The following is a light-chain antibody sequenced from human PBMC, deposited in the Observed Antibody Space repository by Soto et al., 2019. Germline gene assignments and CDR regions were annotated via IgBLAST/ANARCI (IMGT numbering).Light chain of an antibody. CDR2: DVS. Sequence: QSALTQPASVSGSPGQSITISCTGTSSDVGGYNYVSWYQQHPGTAPKLMIYDVSNRPSGVSNRFSGSKSGNTASLTISGLQAEDDADYYCSSYTRSTTLFGTGTKLTVL. CDR1: SSDVGGYNY. J-gene: IGLJ1*01. V-gene: IGLV2-14*01. CDR3: SSYTRSTTL.